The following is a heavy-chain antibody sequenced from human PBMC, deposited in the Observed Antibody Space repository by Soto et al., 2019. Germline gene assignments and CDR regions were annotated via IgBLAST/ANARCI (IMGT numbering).Heavy chain of an antibody. Sequence: QVQLVESGGGVVQPGTSLRLSCVASGFSISDYGMHWVRQAPGKGLEWAAVMWYDGSKKYYAESVKGRFTISRDNAKNTLYLEMNSLRVDDTAIYYCAREAAGLAHWCDPWGQGTLVTVSS. J-gene: IGHJ5*02. V-gene: IGHV3-33*01. CDR2: MWYDGSKK. D-gene: IGHD2-15*01. CDR1: GFSISDYG. CDR3: AREAAGLAHWCDP.